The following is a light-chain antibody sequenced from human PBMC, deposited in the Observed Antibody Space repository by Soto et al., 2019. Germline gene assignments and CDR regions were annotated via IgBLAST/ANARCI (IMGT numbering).Light chain of an antibody. CDR2: EVI. CDR3: SSFPGDSTHV. CDR1: SSGVGGYDY. J-gene: IGLJ1*01. V-gene: IGLV2-14*01. Sequence: QSALTQPASVSGSPGQSITISCIGTSSGVGGYDYVSWYQQNPGKAPKLIIYEVINRPSGVSSRFSGSKSGNTASLTISGLQAEDVADYYCSSFPGDSTHVFGSGTKLTVL.